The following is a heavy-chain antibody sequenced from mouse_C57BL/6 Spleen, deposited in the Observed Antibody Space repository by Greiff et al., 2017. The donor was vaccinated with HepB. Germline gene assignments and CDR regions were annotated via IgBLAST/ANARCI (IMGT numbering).Heavy chain of an antibody. CDR1: GFSLTSYG. V-gene: IGHV2-5*01. Sequence: QVQLKESGPGLVQPSQSLSITCTVSGFSLTSYGVHWVRQSPGKGLEWLGVIWRGGRTDYNAAFMSRLSITKDNSKSQGYFKISSLQADDTAIYYCAKKSDYDLYYAMDYWGQGTSVTVSS. CDR3: AKKSDYDLYYAMDY. CDR2: IWRGGRT. D-gene: IGHD2-4*01. J-gene: IGHJ4*01.